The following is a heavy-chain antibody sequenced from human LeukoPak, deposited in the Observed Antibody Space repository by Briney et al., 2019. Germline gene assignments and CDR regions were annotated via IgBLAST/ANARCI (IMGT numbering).Heavy chain of an antibody. CDR1: GGTFSSYV. Sequence: SSVKVSCKASGGTFSSYVISWVRQAPGQGLEWMGRIIPAFRTTVFAQRFQGRVTMTTDESTREAYLHLSSLTLDDTAVYYCARSGSKSWGYFESWGQGTLVTVSS. CDR3: ARSGSKSWGYFES. J-gene: IGHJ4*02. CDR2: IIPAFRTT. V-gene: IGHV1-69*05. D-gene: IGHD1-26*01.